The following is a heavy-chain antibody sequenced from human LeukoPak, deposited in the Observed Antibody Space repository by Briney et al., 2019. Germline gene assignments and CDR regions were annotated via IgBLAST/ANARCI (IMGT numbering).Heavy chain of an antibody. V-gene: IGHV1-2*02. CDR3: ARIPLNGYTPDY. Sequence: ASVKVSCKASGYTFTGYYMHWVRQAPGQGLEWMGWINPNSGGTNYAQKFQGRVTMTRDTSISTAYMELSSLRSEDTAVYYCARIPLNGYTPDYWGQGTLVTVSS. CDR2: INPNSGGT. D-gene: IGHD5-18*01. J-gene: IGHJ4*02. CDR1: GYTFTGYY.